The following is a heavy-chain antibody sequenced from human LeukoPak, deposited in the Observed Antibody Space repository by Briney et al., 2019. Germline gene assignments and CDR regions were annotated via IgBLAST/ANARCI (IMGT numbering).Heavy chain of an antibody. Sequence: PGGSLRLSCAASGFTFRSYGIHWVRQAPGKGLEWVANIKQDGSEKYYVDSVKGRFTISRDNAKNSLYLQMNSLRAEDTAVYYCARVASRDYYYYYTDVWGKGTTVTVSS. CDR1: GFTFRSYG. V-gene: IGHV3-7*01. J-gene: IGHJ6*03. CDR3: ARVASRDYYYYYTDV. CDR2: IKQDGSEK.